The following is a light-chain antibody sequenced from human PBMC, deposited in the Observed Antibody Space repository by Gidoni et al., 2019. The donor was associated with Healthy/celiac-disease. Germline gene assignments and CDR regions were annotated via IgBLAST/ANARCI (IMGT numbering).Light chain of an antibody. CDR1: SSNIGSNY. Sequence: SVLPQPPSASGTPGQRVTLSCSGSSSNIGSNYVYWYQQLPGTAPKLLIYRNNQRPSGVPDRFSGSKSGTSASLAISGLRSEDEADYYCAAWDDSLSGLVFGGGTKLTVL. CDR2: RNN. J-gene: IGLJ2*01. CDR3: AAWDDSLSGLV. V-gene: IGLV1-47*01.